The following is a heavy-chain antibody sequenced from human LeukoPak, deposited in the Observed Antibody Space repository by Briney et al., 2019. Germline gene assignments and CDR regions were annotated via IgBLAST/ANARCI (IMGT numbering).Heavy chain of an antibody. Sequence: SETLSLTCTVSGGSVSSTSSSYFWNWMRQPPGKGLEWIGYIYHTGSTKYNPSLESRVTMSVDTFKNQFSLELRSVTAADTAVYYCTRSIMNFYVSGTWGRGTLVTVSS. CDR2: IYHTGST. CDR3: TRSIMNFYVSGT. V-gene: IGHV4-61*01. CDR1: GGSVSSTSSSYF. D-gene: IGHD3-10*01. J-gene: IGHJ5*02.